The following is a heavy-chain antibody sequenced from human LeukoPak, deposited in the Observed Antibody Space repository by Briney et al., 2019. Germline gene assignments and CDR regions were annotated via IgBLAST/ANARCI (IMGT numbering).Heavy chain of an antibody. CDR1: GFTFSSYW. V-gene: IGHV3-7*01. D-gene: IGHD4-17*01. Sequence: GGSLRLSCAASGFTFSSYWMSWVRQAPGKGLEWMTSIKQDGSETRCVDSVKGRFTIFRDNTKTSLFLHMNSLRAEDTAVYYCARYGLGDTFDIWGQGTVVTVSS. CDR3: ARYGLGDTFDI. CDR2: IKQDGSET. J-gene: IGHJ3*02.